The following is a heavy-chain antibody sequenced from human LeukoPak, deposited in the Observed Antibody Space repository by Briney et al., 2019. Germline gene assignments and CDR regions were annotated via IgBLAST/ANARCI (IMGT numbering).Heavy chain of an antibody. CDR2: IKQDGREK. J-gene: IGHJ5*02. D-gene: IGHD3-10*01. CDR3: ARDQIWFGDGGWFDP. V-gene: IGHV3-7*03. Sequence: GGSLRLSCAASGFTFSSYWMSWVRQAPGKGLEWVANIKQDGREKYYVDSVKGRFTISRDNAKNSLYLQMNSLRAEDTAVYYCARDQIWFGDGGWFDPWGQGTLVTVSS. CDR1: GFTFSSYW.